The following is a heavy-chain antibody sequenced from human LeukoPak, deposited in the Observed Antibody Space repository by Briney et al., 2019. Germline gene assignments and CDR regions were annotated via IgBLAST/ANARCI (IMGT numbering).Heavy chain of an antibody. CDR3: AKAVRISADGSDY. CDR1: GFTFSSYW. D-gene: IGHD6-25*01. V-gene: IGHV3-23*01. Sequence: QSGGSLRLSCAASGFTFSSYWMSWVRQAPGKGLEWVSAVSGSGGSTYYADSVKGRFTISRDNSKNTLYLQMNSLRAEDTAVYYCAKAVRISADGSDYWGQGTLVTVSS. CDR2: VSGSGGST. J-gene: IGHJ4*02.